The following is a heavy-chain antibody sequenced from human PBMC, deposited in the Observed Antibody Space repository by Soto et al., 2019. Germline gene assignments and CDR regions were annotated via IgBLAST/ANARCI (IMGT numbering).Heavy chain of an antibody. Sequence: ASVSVSCKASVYTITGYFIQWVRQAPGQGLEWMGIINPNTGGTSYAQRLQGRVTMTWDTSTTTVYMELRGLRSEDTAVYYCARVRGYTDKHYLDYWGQGTLVTVS. CDR1: VYTITGYF. V-gene: IGHV1-46*01. D-gene: IGHD2-2*02. CDR3: ARVRGYTDKHYLDY. J-gene: IGHJ4*02. CDR2: INPNTGGT.